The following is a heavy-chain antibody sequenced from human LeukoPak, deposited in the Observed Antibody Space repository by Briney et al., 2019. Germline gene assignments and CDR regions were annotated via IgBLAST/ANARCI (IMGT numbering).Heavy chain of an antibody. V-gene: IGHV4-34*01. CDR3: ARESDPITGYFYYYMDV. CDR2: INHSGST. J-gene: IGHJ6*03. CDR1: GGSLRGHY. Sequence: AETLSLTCGVYGGSLRGHYWSWIRQPPGKGLEWVGEINHSGSTNYNPSFWGRVTISVDTSKNQFFLKLNSVSAADTAVYYCARESDPITGYFYYYMDVWGRGTTVTVSS. D-gene: IGHD3-10*01.